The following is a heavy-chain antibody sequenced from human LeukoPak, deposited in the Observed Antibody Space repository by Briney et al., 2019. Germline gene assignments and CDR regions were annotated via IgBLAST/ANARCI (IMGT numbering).Heavy chain of an antibody. CDR3: ARAFNVIVVTAKVYYFYFMDV. Sequence: EASVKVSCKASGYTFTGYYMHWVRQAPGQGLEWMGWINPNSGGTNYAQKFQGRVTMTRDTSISTAYMELNGLRSDDTAVYYCARAFNVIVVTAKVYYFYFMDVWGKGTTVTVSS. J-gene: IGHJ6*03. D-gene: IGHD2-15*01. CDR1: GYTFTGYY. CDR2: INPNSGGT. V-gene: IGHV1-2*02.